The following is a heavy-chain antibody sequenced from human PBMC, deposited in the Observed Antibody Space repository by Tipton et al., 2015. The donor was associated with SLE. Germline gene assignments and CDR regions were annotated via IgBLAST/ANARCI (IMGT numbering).Heavy chain of an antibody. J-gene: IGHJ2*01. CDR3: AREKGITNNWYFDL. V-gene: IGHV3-53*01. CDR2: VYSSGST. CDR1: GFTVSSND. D-gene: IGHD3-10*01. Sequence: QLVQSGGGLVQPGGSLRLSCTASGFTVSSNDMSWVRQAPGKGLEWVTLVYSSGSTHYADSVKGRFTMSRDNARNSLYLQMNSLRAEDTAVYYCAREKGITNNWYFDLWGRGTLVTVSS.